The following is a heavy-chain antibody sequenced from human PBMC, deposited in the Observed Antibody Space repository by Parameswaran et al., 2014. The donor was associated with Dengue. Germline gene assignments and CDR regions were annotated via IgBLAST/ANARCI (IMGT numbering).Heavy chain of an antibody. CDR3: ARGQDYDFWSGYKGYYYGMDV. Sequence: VRQMPGKGLEWIGEINHSGSTNYNPSLKSRVTISVDTSKNQFSLKLSSVTAADTAVYYCARGQDYDFWSGYKGYYYGMDVWGQGTTVTVSS. D-gene: IGHD3-3*01. J-gene: IGHJ6*02. CDR2: INHSGST. V-gene: IGHV4-34*01.